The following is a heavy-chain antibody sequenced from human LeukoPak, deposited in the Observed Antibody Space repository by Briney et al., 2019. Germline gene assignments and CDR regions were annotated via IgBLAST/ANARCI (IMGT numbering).Heavy chain of an antibody. Sequence: ASVKVSCKASGYTFTSYYMHWVRQAPGQGLERMGIINPSGGSTSYAQKFQGRVTMTRDTSTSTVYMELSSLRSEDTAVYYCARDTYDSSGYYYRPFGDWGQGTLVTVSS. V-gene: IGHV1-46*01. CDR1: GYTFTSYY. J-gene: IGHJ4*02. D-gene: IGHD3-22*01. CDR2: INPSGGST. CDR3: ARDTYDSSGYYYRPFGD.